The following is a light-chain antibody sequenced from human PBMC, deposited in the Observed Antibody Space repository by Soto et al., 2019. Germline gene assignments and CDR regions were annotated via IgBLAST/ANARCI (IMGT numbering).Light chain of an antibody. CDR3: SSYTSSILG. CDR1: ISDIGGYNY. J-gene: IGLJ2*01. Sequence: QLVLTQPASVSGSPGQSITISCTGAISDIGGYNYVSWYQQHPGKAPKLMIYDVINRPSGVSNRFSGSKSGNTASLTISGLQAEDEADYYCSSYTSSILGFGGGTKLTVL. V-gene: IGLV2-14*01. CDR2: DVI.